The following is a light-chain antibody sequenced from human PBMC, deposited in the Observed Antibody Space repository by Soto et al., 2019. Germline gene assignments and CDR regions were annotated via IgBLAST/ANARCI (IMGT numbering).Light chain of an antibody. CDR3: SSYTSISTYV. CDR1: SSDVGGYNF. CDR2: DVT. V-gene: IGLV2-14*01. J-gene: IGLJ1*01. Sequence: QSVLTQPASVSGSPGQSITISCTGTSSDVGGYNFVSWYQQHPDKAPKLMIYDVTSRPSGVSNRFSGSKSGNTASLTISGLQAKDEADYYCSSYTSISTYVFGTGTKVTAL.